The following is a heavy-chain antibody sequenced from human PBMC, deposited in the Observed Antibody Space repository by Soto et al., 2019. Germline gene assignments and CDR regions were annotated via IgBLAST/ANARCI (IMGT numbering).Heavy chain of an antibody. D-gene: IGHD6-19*01. CDR3: DRAPSSGWHTYNWFDP. J-gene: IGHJ5*02. V-gene: IGHV4-30-4*01. CDR1: GGSISSGDYY. Sequence: SETLSLTCTVYGGSISSGDYYWSWIRQPPGKGLEWIGYIYYSGSTYYNPSLKSRVTISVDTSKNQFSLKLSSVTAADTAVYYCDRAPSSGWHTYNWFDPWGQVTQVTVSS. CDR2: IYYSGST.